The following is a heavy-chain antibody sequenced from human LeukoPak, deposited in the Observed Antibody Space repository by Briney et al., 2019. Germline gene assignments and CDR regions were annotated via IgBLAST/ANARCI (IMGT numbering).Heavy chain of an antibody. CDR3: TTDLSRWLVQDY. CDR2: ISYDGSNK. D-gene: IGHD6-19*01. CDR1: GFTFSSYA. V-gene: IGHV3-30-3*01. J-gene: IGHJ4*02. Sequence: GGSLRLSCAASGFTFSSYAMHWVRQAPGKGLEWVAVISYDGSNKYYADSVKGRFTISRDNSKNTLYLQMNSLRAEDTAVYYCTTDLSRWLVQDYWGQGTLVTVSS.